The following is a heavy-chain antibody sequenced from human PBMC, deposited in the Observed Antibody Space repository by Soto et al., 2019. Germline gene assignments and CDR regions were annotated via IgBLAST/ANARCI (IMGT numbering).Heavy chain of an antibody. CDR2: IYYSGST. J-gene: IGHJ4*02. CDR3: ARARVDYFDY. CDR1: GDSISSYY. Sequence: PSETLSLTCTVSGDSISSYYWSWIRQPPGKGLEWIGYIYYSGSTNYNPSLKSRVTISVDTSKNQFSLKLSSVTAADTAVYYCARARVDYFDYWGQGTLVTISS. V-gene: IGHV4-59*01. D-gene: IGHD2-15*01.